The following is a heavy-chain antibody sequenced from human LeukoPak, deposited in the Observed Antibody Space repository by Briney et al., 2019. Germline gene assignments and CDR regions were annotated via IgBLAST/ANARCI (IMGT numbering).Heavy chain of an antibody. Sequence: SVKVSCKASGGTFSSYAISWVRQAPGQGLEWMGGIIPIFGTANYAQKFQGRVTITADKSTSTAYMELSSLRSEDTAVYYCARAPGYSYGVFDYWGQGTLVTVSS. V-gene: IGHV1-69*06. CDR1: GGTFSSYA. CDR3: ARAPGYSYGVFDY. D-gene: IGHD5-18*01. CDR2: IIPIFGTA. J-gene: IGHJ4*02.